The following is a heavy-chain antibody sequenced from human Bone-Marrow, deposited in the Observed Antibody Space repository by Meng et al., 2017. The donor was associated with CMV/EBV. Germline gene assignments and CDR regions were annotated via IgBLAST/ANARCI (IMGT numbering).Heavy chain of an antibody. D-gene: IGHD6-13*01. CDR3: ASSSSWYWFDP. CDR2: INHSGST. V-gene: IGHV4-34*01. Sequence: SETLSLTCAVYGGSLSGYYWSWIRQPPGKGLEWIGEINHSGSTNYNPSLKSRVTISVDTSKNQFSLKLSSVTAADTAVYYCASSSSWYWFDPWGQGTLVTVSS. CDR1: GGSLSGYY. J-gene: IGHJ5*02.